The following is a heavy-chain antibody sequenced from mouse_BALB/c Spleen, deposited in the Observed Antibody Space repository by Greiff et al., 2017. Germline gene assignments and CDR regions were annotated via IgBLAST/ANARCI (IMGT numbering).Heavy chain of an antibody. CDR1: GFSLTSYG. CDR2: IWAGGST. V-gene: IGHV2-9*02. J-gene: IGHJ4*01. D-gene: IGHD2-1*01. CDR3: ASGGGNYPYYYAMDY. Sequence: VQGVESGPGLVAPSQSLSITCTVSGFSLTSYGVHWVRQPPGKGLEWLGVIWAGGSTNYNSALMSRLSISKDNSKSQVFLKMNSLQTDDTAMYYCASGGGNYPYYYAMDYWGQGTSVTVSS.